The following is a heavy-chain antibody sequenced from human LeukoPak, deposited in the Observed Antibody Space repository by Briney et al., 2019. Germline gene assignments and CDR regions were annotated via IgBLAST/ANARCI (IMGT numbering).Heavy chain of an antibody. CDR1: GFTFSSYE. J-gene: IGHJ4*02. CDR2: ISSSGSDI. V-gene: IGHV3-48*03. D-gene: IGHD4-23*01. Sequence: PGGSLRLSCAASGFTFSSYEMNWVRQAPGKGLEWVSYISSSGSDIYYADSVKGRFTISRDNAKNSLYLHMNSLRAKDTAVYYCARDYGGSSPFDYWGQGTLVTVSS. CDR3: ARDYGGSSPFDY.